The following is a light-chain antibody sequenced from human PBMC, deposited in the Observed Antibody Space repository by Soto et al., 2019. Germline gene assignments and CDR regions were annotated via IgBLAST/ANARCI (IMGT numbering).Light chain of an antibody. J-gene: IGLJ1*01. V-gene: IGLV2-14*01. CDR2: EVS. CDR3: SSYTSSSTPYV. Sequence: QSALTQPASVSGSPGQSITISCTGTSSDVGGYNYVSWYQHHPGKAPKLVIYEVSNRPSGVSNRFSGSKSGNTASLTSSGLQAEDEADYYCSSYTSSSTPYVLGTGTKLTVL. CDR1: SSDVGGYNY.